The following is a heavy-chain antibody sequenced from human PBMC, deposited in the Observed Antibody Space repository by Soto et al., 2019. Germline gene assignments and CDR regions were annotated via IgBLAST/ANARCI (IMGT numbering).Heavy chain of an antibody. CDR3: ARGRSVVRPFYYFDY. V-gene: IGHV4-34*01. Sequence: SETLSLTCAVYGGSFSGYYWSWIRQPPWKGLEWIGEINHSGSTNYNPSLKSRVTISVDTSKNQFSLKLSSVTAADTAVYYFARGRSVVRPFYYFDYWGQGTLVTVS. J-gene: IGHJ4*02. CDR1: GGSFSGYY. D-gene: IGHD2-2*01. CDR2: INHSGST.